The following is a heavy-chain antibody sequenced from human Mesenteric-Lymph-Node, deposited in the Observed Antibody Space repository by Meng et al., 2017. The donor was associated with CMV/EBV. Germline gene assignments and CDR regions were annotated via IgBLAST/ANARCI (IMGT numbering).Heavy chain of an antibody. CDR1: GFTFSDYY. J-gene: IGHJ6*02. D-gene: IGHD3-16*01. Sequence: GESLKISCAASGFTFSDYYMTWIRQPPGKGLEWVSYISSTGKTIYYADSVKGRFTLSRDNAKNSLYLQMNSLRAEDTAVYYCAKAVHSRWGHYYYAMDVWGQGTMVTVSS. CDR3: AKAVHSRWGHYYYAMDV. V-gene: IGHV3-11*04. CDR2: ISSTGKTI.